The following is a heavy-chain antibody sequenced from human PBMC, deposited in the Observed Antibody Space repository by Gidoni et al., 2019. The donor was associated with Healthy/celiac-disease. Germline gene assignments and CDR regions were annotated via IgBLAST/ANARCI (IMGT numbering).Heavy chain of an antibody. J-gene: IGHJ5*02. V-gene: IGHV4-4*02. CDR1: GGSISSSNW. CDR3: ARDCVALWFGELRRWFDP. CDR2: IYHSGST. D-gene: IGHD3-10*01. Sequence: QVQLQESGPGLVKPSGTLSLTCAVSGGSISSSNWWRWVRQPPGKGLEWIGEIYHSGSTNYNPSLKSRVTISVDKSKNQFSLKLSSVTAADTAVYYCARDCVALWFGELRRWFDPWGQGTLVTVSS.